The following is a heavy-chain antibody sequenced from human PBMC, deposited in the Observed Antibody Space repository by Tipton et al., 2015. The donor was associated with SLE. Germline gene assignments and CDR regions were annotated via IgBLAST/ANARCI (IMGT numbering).Heavy chain of an antibody. D-gene: IGHD2-2*01. V-gene: IGHV3-30*02. J-gene: IGHJ4*02. CDR3: AKDRPPLVVVPAAALDY. Sequence: GSLRLSCAASGFTFSSYGMHWVRQAPGKGLEWVAFIRYDGSNKYYADSVKGRFTISRDNSKNTLYLQMNSLRAEDTAVYYCAKDRPPLVVVPAAALDYWGQGTLVTVSS. CDR2: IRYDGSNK. CDR1: GFTFSSYG.